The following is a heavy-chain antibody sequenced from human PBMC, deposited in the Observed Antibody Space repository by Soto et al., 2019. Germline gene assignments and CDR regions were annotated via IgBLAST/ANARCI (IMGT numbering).Heavy chain of an antibody. J-gene: IGHJ4*02. CDR3: ARPMTTTPAPFDY. CDR2: INHSGST. CDR1: GGSFSGYY. D-gene: IGHD4-17*01. V-gene: IGHV4-34*01. Sequence: QVQLQQWGAGLLKPSETLSLTCAVYGGSFSGYYWRWIRQPPGKGLEWIGEINHSGSTNYNPSLKSRVTISVDTSKNQFSLKLSSVTAADTSVYYWARPMTTTPAPFDYWGQGTLVTASS.